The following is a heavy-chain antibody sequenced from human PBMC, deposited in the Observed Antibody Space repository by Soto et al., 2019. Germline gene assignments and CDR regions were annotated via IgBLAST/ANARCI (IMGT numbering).Heavy chain of an antibody. CDR2: TYYRSKWYN. J-gene: IGHJ4*02. D-gene: IGHD4-4*01. CDR3: AREWGRMTTVTTHLDY. Sequence: QVQLHQSGPGLVKPSQTLSLTCAISGDTVSSNSADWNWIRQSPSRGLEWLGRTYYRSKWYNDYAVSVNSRITINPDTSRNQFSLQLNSVTPEDTAVYYCAREWGRMTTVTTHLDYWGQGTLVTVSS. V-gene: IGHV6-1*01. CDR1: GDTVSSNSAD.